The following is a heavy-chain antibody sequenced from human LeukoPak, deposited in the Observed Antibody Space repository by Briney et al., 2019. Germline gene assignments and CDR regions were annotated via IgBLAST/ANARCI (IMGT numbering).Heavy chain of an antibody. CDR2: IYPGDSDT. V-gene: IGHV5-51*07. Sequence: GESLKISCKGSGYSFTSYWVGWVHQMPGKGLEWMGIIYPGDSDTRYSLSFQGQVTISADKSISTAYLQWSSLKASDTAMYYCARPVDGGNSYFDYWGQGTLVTVSS. CDR1: GYSFTSYW. CDR3: ARPVDGGNSYFDY. J-gene: IGHJ4*02. D-gene: IGHD4-23*01.